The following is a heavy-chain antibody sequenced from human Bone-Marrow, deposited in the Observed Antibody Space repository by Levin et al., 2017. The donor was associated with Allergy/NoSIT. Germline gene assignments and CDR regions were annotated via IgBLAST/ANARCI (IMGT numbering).Heavy chain of an antibody. D-gene: IGHD2-15*01. CDR3: ARDDHHRFDDSGPIRGYYYHGMDV. J-gene: IGHJ6*02. Sequence: QRGESLKISCKGSGFIFGDYAITWFRQAPGKGLEWVGFIKSPNYGGKSEYAASVRGRFALSRDDSKSIAYLQMNSLKNEDSALYYCARDDHHRFDDSGPIRGYYYHGMDVWGQGTTVTVSS. V-gene: IGHV3-49*03. CDR1: GFIFGDYA. CDR2: IKSPNYGGKS.